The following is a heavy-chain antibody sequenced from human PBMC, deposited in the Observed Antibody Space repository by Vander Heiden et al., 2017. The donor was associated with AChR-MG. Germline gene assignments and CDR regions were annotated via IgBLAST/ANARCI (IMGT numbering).Heavy chain of an antibody. D-gene: IGHD1-26*01. CDR2: ISGSEGST. Sequence: EVQLLESGGGLVQPGGSLRLSCTASGFPFSSYAMNWVRQAPGKGLEWVSRISGSEGSTYYADSVKGRFTMSRDNSENTLYLQMNSLRAEDTALYYCAKDRELLNAYWYFDLWGRGTLVTVSS. J-gene: IGHJ2*01. V-gene: IGHV3-23*01. CDR3: AKDRELLNAYWYFDL. CDR1: GFPFSSYA.